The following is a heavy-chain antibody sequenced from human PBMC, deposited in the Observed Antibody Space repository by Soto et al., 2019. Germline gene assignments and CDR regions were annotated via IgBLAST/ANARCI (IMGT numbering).Heavy chain of an antibody. CDR3: ARQDGSSWRPGEFDY. CDR1: GGSISSSSYY. V-gene: IGHV4-39*01. CDR2: IYYSGST. Sequence: SETLSLTCTVSGGSISSSSYYWGWIRQPPGKGLEWIGSIYYSGSTYYNPSLKSRVTISVDTSKNQFSLKLSSVTAADTAVYYCARQDGSSWRPGEFDYWGQGTLVTVSS. D-gene: IGHD6-13*01. J-gene: IGHJ4*02.